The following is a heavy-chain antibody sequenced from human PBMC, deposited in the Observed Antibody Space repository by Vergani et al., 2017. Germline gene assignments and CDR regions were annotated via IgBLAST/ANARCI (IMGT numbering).Heavy chain of an antibody. D-gene: IGHD5-18*01. CDR2: IIPILGIA. J-gene: IGHJ4*02. Sequence: QVQLVQSGAEVKKPGSSVKVSCKASGGTFSSYAISWVRQAPGQGLEWMGRIIPILGIANYAQKCQGRVTITADKSTSTAYMELSSLRSEDTAVYYCARAGGIQLWFEYFDYWGQGTLVTVSS. CDR3: ARAGGIQLWFEYFDY. V-gene: IGHV1-69*04. CDR1: GGTFSSYA.